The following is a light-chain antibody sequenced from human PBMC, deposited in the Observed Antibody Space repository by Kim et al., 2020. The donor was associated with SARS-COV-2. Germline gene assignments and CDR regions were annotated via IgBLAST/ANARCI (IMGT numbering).Light chain of an antibody. Sequence: EIVMTQSPATLSVSPGERATLSCRSSQSVSSNLAWYQHKPGQAPRLLIYGASTRATNIPARFSGSGSGTEFTLTISSLQSEDFAVYYCQQYNNWPRTFGQGTKVDIK. V-gene: IGKV3-15*01. CDR1: QSVSSN. CDR3: QQYNNWPRT. CDR2: GAS. J-gene: IGKJ1*01.